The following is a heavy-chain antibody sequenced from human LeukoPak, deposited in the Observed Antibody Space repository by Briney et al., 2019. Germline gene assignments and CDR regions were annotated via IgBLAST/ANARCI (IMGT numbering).Heavy chain of an antibody. V-gene: IGHV3-30*18. CDR2: LSYDGTNK. CDR3: AKRGDYGAYPYYFDY. D-gene: IGHD4-17*01. Sequence: GGSLRLSCAASGFSFSSYGMHWVRQAPGKGLEWVATLSYDGTNKWYVDSVKGRSTISRDNSKNTLYLQMNSLRPEDTAVYYCAKRGDYGAYPYYFDYWGQGTLVTVSS. J-gene: IGHJ4*02. CDR1: GFSFSSYG.